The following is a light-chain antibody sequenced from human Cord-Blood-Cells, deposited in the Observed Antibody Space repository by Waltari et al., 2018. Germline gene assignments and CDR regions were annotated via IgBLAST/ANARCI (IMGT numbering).Light chain of an antibody. Sequence: QSALTQPAPVSGSPGQSITISCTGTSSDVGGYNYVSWYQQHPGQAPKLMIYDVSNRPSGVSNRFSGSKAGNTASLPISGLQAEDEADYYCSSYTSSSTWVFGGGTKLTVL. J-gene: IGLJ3*02. V-gene: IGLV2-14*03. CDR3: SSYTSSSTWV. CDR2: DVS. CDR1: SSDVGGYNY.